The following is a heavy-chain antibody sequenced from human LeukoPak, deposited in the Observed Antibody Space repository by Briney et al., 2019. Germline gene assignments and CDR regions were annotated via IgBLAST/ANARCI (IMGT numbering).Heavy chain of an antibody. CDR3: AKDYYYDSSGYWGNDFDY. J-gene: IGHJ4*02. Sequence: GGSLRLSCAASGFTFSSYAMSWVRRAPGKGLEWVSAISGSGGSTYYADSVKGRFTISRDNSKNTLYLQMNSLRAEDTAVYYCAKDYYYDSSGYWGNDFDYWGQGTLVTVSS. V-gene: IGHV3-23*01. CDR1: GFTFSSYA. D-gene: IGHD3-22*01. CDR2: ISGSGGST.